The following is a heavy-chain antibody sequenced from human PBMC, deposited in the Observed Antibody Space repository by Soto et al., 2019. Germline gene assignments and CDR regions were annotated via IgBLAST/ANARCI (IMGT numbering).Heavy chain of an antibody. D-gene: IGHD4-17*01. CDR1: GGSISSSSYY. CDR3: ARTLGLYGGNSGTFDY. CDR2: IYYSGST. J-gene: IGHJ4*02. V-gene: IGHV4-39*01. Sequence: PSETLSLTCTVSGGSISSSSYYWGWIRQPPGKGLEWIGSIYYSGSTYYNPSLKSRVTISVDTSKNQFPLKLSSVTAADTAVYYCARTLGLYGGNSGTFDYWGQGTLVTVSS.